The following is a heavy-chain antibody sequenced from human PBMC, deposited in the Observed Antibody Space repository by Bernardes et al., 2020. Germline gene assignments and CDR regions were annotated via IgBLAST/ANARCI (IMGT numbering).Heavy chain of an antibody. CDR1: GFTLSHAW. CDR2: IKSKTDGGTT. J-gene: IGHJ2*01. CDR3: TTVIMVRGVIDDL. D-gene: IGHD3-10*01. V-gene: IGHV3-15*01. Sequence: GFLSPSRAASGFTLSHAWMSWVRPAPGKGLEWVGRIKSKTDGGTTDYAAPVKGRFTISRDDSKNTLYLQMNSLKTEDTAVYYCTTVIMVRGVIDDLWGRGTLVTVSS.